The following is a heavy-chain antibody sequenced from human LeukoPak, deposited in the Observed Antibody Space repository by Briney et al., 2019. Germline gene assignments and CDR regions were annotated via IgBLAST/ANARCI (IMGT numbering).Heavy chain of an antibody. J-gene: IGHJ4*02. CDR2: IYYSGST. D-gene: IGHD3-3*01. Sequence: SETLSLTCTLSGGSLSSSSYYWGWIRQPPGKGLEWIGSIYYSGSTYYNPSLKSRVTISVDTSKSQFSLKLSSVTAADTAVYYCARDSKGTCDFWSGVFSWGQGTLVTVSS. CDR3: ARDSKGTCDFWSGVFS. V-gene: IGHV4-39*07. CDR1: GGSLSSSSYY.